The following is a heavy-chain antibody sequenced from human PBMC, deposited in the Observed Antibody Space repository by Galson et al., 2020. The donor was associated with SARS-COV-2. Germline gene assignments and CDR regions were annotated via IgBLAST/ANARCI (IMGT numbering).Heavy chain of an antibody. D-gene: IGHD3-16*01. CDR1: GGSISSSSYY. CDR2: IYYSGST. J-gene: IGHJ5*02. Sequence: SETLSLTCTVSGGSISSSSYYWGWIRQPPGKGLEWIGSIYYSGSTYYNPSLKSRVTISVDTSKNQFSLKLSSVTAADTAVYYCARDGPGIMITFGGVSYWFDPWGQGTLVTVSS. CDR3: ARDGPGIMITFGGVSYWFDP. V-gene: IGHV4-39*07.